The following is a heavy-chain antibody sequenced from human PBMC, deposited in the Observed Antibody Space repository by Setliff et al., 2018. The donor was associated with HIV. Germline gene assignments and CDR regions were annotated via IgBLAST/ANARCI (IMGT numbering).Heavy chain of an antibody. Sequence: SETLSLTCTVSGGSFSDYYRSWIRQPPGKGLEWIGYIYTSGSTNYNPSLKSRVTISVDTSKNQFSLKLRSVTAADTAVYYCARGLSFYDPGGFDYWGQGTLVTVS. V-gene: IGHV4-4*09. J-gene: IGHJ4*02. CDR1: GGSFSDYY. D-gene: IGHD3-22*01. CDR2: IYTSGST. CDR3: ARGLSFYDPGGFDY.